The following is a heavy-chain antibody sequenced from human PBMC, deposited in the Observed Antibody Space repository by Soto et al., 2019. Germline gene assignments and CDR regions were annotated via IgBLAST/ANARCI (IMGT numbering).Heavy chain of an antibody. CDR3: ARTSAELIYQYYYYYYGMDV. J-gene: IGHJ6*02. CDR1: GGSFSGYY. Sequence: SETLSLTCAVYGGSFSGYYWSWIRQPQGKGLEWIGEINHSGSTNYNPSLKSRVTISVDTSKNQFSLKLSSVTAADTAVYYCARTSAELIYQYYYYYYGMDVWGQGTPVTVSS. D-gene: IGHD2-2*02. CDR2: INHSGST. V-gene: IGHV4-34*01.